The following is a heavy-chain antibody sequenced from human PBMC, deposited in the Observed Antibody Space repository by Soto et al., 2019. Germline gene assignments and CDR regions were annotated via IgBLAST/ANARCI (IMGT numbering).Heavy chain of an antibody. CDR3: ARGKYYANTDSYGMDV. CDR2: ISTHNANT. D-gene: IGHD2-2*01. Sequence: QVQLVQSGGEVKKPGASVKVSCKTSGYTFSDFGINWVRQAPGEGLEWMGWISTHNANTNEDHKFQGRLTMPTDPSTTTVDMDLKSLRSDDTAVYYCARGKYYANTDSYGMDVWGQGNAVTVSS. V-gene: IGHV1-18*01. CDR1: GYTFSDFG. J-gene: IGHJ6*02.